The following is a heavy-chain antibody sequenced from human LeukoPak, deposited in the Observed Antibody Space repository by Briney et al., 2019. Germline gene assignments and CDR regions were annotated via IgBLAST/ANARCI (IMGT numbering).Heavy chain of an antibody. V-gene: IGHV4-39*01. CDR3: ARHRGGSSPSVFDS. D-gene: IGHD2-15*01. CDR1: GGSVSSSSYY. J-gene: IGHJ4*02. Sequence: KPSETLSLTCTVSGGSVSSSSYYWGWIRQAPGKGLEWIGSVYYSGSTYYNPSLKSRVTISVDTSKNQFSLKMSSVTAADTTLFYCARHRGGSSPSVFDSWGQGTLVTVSS. CDR2: VYYSGST.